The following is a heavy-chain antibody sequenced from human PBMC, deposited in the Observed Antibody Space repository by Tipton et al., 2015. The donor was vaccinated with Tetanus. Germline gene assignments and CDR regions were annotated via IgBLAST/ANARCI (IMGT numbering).Heavy chain of an antibody. D-gene: IGHD6-6*01. Sequence: GLVKPSQTLSLTRTVSGGSISSSPYFWNWIRQQPGKGPEWIGYIYYSGSTYYNPSLKSRVTISVDTSKNQFSLKMNSVTAADTAMYYCAKDQGGGRVVRLNWFDPWGPGTLVTVSS. V-gene: IGHV4-31*03. J-gene: IGHJ5*02. CDR3: AKDQGGGRVVRLNWFDP. CDR1: GGSISSSPYF. CDR2: IYYSGST.